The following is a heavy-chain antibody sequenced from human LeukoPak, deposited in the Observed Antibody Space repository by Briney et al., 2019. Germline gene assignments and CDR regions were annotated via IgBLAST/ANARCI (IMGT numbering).Heavy chain of an antibody. V-gene: IGHV1-18*01. CDR2: ISAYNGNT. Sequence: ASVKVSFMASGYTFTSYGISWVRQAPGQGLEWMGWISAYNGNTNYAQKLQCRVTMTTDTSTSTAYMELRSLRSDDTAVYYCARDMYYDYVSGSYRTLYFDYWGQGTLVTVSS. D-gene: IGHD3-16*02. CDR1: GYTFTSYG. CDR3: ARDMYYDYVSGSYRTLYFDY. J-gene: IGHJ4*02.